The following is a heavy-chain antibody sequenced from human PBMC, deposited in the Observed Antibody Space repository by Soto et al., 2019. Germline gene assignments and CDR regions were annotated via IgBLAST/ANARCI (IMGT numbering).Heavy chain of an antibody. J-gene: IGHJ6*02. V-gene: IGHV4-30-4*01. CDR1: GGSISSGDYY. CDR2: IYYSGST. Sequence: SETLSLTCTVSGGSISSGDYYWSWIRQPPGKGLEWIGYIYYSGSTYYNPSLKSRVTISVDTSKNQFSLKLSSVTAADTAVYYCARDRRYYYDSSGYYYYYGMDVWGQGTTVT. CDR3: ARDRRYYYDSSGYYYYYGMDV. D-gene: IGHD3-22*01.